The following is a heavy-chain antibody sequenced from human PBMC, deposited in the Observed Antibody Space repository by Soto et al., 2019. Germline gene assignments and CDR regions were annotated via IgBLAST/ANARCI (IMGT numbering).Heavy chain of an antibody. Sequence: GASVKVSCKASGYTFTGYYMHWVRQAPGQGLEWMGWINPNSGGTNYAQKFQGWVTMTRDTSISTAYMELSSLRSEDTAVYYCARGRSGNWFDPWGQGTLVTVSS. CDR1: GYTFTGYY. D-gene: IGHD6-25*01. CDR2: INPNSGGT. J-gene: IGHJ5*02. V-gene: IGHV1-2*04. CDR3: ARGRSGNWFDP.